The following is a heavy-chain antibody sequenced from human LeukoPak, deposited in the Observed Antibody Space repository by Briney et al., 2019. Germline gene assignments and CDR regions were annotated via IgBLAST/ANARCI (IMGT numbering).Heavy chain of an antibody. CDR3: AKGDTAAWHGWVDY. Sequence: GGSLRLSCAASGFTFSTYWMHWVRQAPGKGLVWVSRISSDGSITGYADSVKGRFTISRDNAKNTLYLQMNSLTVEDTAVYYCAKGDTAAWHGWVDYWGQGTLVTVSS. V-gene: IGHV3-74*01. CDR1: GFTFSTYW. J-gene: IGHJ4*02. CDR2: ISSDGSIT. D-gene: IGHD3-16*01.